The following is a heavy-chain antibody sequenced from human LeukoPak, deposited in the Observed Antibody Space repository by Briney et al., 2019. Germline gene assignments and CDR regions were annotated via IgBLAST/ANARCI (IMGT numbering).Heavy chain of an antibody. V-gene: IGHV4-39*07. J-gene: IGHJ4*02. Sequence: SETLSLTCTVSGGSINTGDYYWTWIRQPPGKGLEWVGGLFYTGNTYYNPSLKTRVTISIDTSKNQFSPKLSSVTAADTAVYYCARENIVSTRDFDYWGQGTLVTVSS. CDR2: LFYTGNT. CDR3: ARENIVSTRDFDY. D-gene: IGHD5/OR15-5a*01. CDR1: GGSINTGDYY.